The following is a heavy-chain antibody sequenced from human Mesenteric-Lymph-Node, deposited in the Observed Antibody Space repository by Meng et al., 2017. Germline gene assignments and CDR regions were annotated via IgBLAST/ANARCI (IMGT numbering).Heavy chain of an antibody. D-gene: IGHD4-17*01. CDR3: ARGRGYGDYGSLY. V-gene: IGHV4-34*01. Sequence: VQRQPWGEGLLKPSETLSPTCAVYGGSFSGYYWSWIRQPPGKGLEWIGEINHSGSTNYNPSLKSRVTISVDTSKNQFSLKLSSVTAADTAVYYCARGRGYGDYGSLYWGQGTLVTVSS. CDR1: GGSFSGYY. CDR2: INHSGST. J-gene: IGHJ4*02.